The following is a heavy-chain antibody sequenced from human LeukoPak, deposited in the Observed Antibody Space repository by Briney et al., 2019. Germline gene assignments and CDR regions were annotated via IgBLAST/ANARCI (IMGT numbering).Heavy chain of an antibody. CDR3: AREWWELPNYFDY. V-gene: IGHV3-30-3*01. CDR2: IPYDGSNK. D-gene: IGHD1-26*01. CDR1: GFTFSSYA. J-gene: IGHJ4*02. Sequence: GGSLRLSCAASGFTFSSYAMHWVRQAPGKGLEWVAVIPYDGSNKYYADSVKGRFTISRDNSKNTLYLQMNSLRAEDTAVYYCAREWWELPNYFDYWGQGTLVTVSS.